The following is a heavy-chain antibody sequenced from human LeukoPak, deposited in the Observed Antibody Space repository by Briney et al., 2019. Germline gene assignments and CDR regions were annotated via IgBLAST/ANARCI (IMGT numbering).Heavy chain of an antibody. J-gene: IGHJ4*02. D-gene: IGHD3-3*01. V-gene: IGHV4-39*07. CDR2: IYSSGST. CDR3: VRDKTFEVVNYFDY. CDR1: GGSISSGSYY. Sequence: SETLSLTCTVSGGSISSGSYYWGWIRQPPGKGLEWIGSIYSSGSTYYNPSLKSRVTISLDTSKNQFSLKLSSVTAADTAVYYCVRDKTFEVVNYFDYWGQGTLVTVSS.